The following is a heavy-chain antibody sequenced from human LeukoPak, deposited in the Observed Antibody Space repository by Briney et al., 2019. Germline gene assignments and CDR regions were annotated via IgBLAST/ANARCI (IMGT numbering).Heavy chain of an antibody. V-gene: IGHV3-11*01. J-gene: IGHJ4*02. Sequence: PGGSLRLSCAASGFTFSDYYMSWIRQAPGKGLEWVSYISSSGSTIYYADSVKGRFTISRDNAKNSLYLQMNSLRAEDTAVYYCARVSSTDTYYYDSSGYYLDYWGQGTLVTVSS. CDR3: ARVSSTDTYYYDSSGYYLDY. CDR1: GFTFSDYY. D-gene: IGHD3-22*01. CDR2: ISSSGSTI.